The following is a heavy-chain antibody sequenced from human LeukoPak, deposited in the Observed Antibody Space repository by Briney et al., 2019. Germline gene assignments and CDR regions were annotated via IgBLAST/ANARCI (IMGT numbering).Heavy chain of an antibody. J-gene: IGHJ4*02. CDR2: IYYSGST. CDR3: ARDWRYYDSSGFDY. V-gene: IGHV4-39*07. CDR1: GGSISSSSYY. Sequence: SETLSLTCTVSGGSISSSSYYWGWIRQPPGKGLEWIGSIYYSGSTYYNPSLKSRVTISVDTSKNQFSLKLSSMTAADTAVYYCARDWRYYDSSGFDYWGQGTLVTVSS. D-gene: IGHD3-22*01.